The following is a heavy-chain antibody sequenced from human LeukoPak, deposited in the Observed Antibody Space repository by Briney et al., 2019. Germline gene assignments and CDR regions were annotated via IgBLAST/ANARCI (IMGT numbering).Heavy chain of an antibody. D-gene: IGHD2-2*01. V-gene: IGHV3-23*01. Sequence: PGGSLRLSCTASGFTFSSYAMSWVRQAPGKGLEWVSAISGSGGTTHYADSVKGRFTISRDRSKNTLYLQMNSLRAEDTAVYYCARDQGSSTQDWFDPWGQGTLVTVSS. CDR3: ARDQGSSTQDWFDP. CDR2: ISGSGGTT. J-gene: IGHJ5*02. CDR1: GFTFSSYA.